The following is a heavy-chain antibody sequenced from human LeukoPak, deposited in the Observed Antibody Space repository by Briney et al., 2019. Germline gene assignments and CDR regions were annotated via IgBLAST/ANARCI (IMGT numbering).Heavy chain of an antibody. CDR2: IKSKTDGGTT. Sequence: PGGSLRLSCAASGFTFSNAWMSWVRQAPGKGLEWVGRIKSKTDGGTTDYAAPVKGRFTISRDDSKNTLYLQMNSLKTEDTAVYYCTTDPMVRGHNAFDIWGQGTMVTVSS. V-gene: IGHV3-15*01. J-gene: IGHJ3*02. CDR3: TTDPMVRGHNAFDI. CDR1: GFTFSNAW. D-gene: IGHD3-10*01.